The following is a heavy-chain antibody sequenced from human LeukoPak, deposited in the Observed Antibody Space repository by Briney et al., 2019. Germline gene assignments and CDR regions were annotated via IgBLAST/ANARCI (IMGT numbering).Heavy chain of an antibody. Sequence: GESLKISCEASGYNFATYWIAWVRQLPGKGLEWMGIIYPDDSDTKYSPSFEGQVTITADRSVDTAYLHWSNLKVSDTAMYYCARSRSGRRTDSSSLIYFDYWGQGTLVTVSS. CDR2: IYPDDSDT. D-gene: IGHD6-6*01. J-gene: IGHJ4*02. CDR3: ARSRSGRRTDSSSLIYFDY. CDR1: GYNFATYW. V-gene: IGHV5-51*01.